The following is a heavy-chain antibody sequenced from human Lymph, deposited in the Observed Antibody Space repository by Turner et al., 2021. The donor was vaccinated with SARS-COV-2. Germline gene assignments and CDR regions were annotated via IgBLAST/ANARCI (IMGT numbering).Heavy chain of an antibody. Sequence: QVQLVQSGAEVKEPGASVKVSCKASGYTFTGYYMHWVRQAPGQGLEWMGWINHDSGGTNYAQNFQDRVTMTRDTSISTAYMELSRLRSDDTAVYYCARGGLYYYDSSAYYGDAFDFWGQGTMVTVSS. CDR2: INHDSGGT. CDR3: ARGGLYYYDSSAYYGDAFDF. V-gene: IGHV1-2*02. D-gene: IGHD3-22*01. J-gene: IGHJ3*01. CDR1: GYTFTGYY.